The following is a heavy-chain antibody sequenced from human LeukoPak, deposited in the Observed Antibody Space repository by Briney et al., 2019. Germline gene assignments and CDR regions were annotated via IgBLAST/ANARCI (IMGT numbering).Heavy chain of an antibody. CDR3: AKDSAYYYDSSGDIDY. D-gene: IGHD3-22*01. J-gene: IGHJ4*02. CDR1: GFTFSSYG. Sequence: GSLRLSCAASGFTFSSYGMHRVRQAPGKGLEWVAVISYDGSNKYCADSVKGRFTISRDNSKNTLYLQMNSLRAEDTAVYYCAKDSAYYYDSSGDIDYWGQGTLVTVSS. V-gene: IGHV3-30*18. CDR2: ISYDGSNK.